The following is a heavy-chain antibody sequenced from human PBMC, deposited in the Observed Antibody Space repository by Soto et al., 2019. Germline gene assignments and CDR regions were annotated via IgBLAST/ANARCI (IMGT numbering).Heavy chain of an antibody. CDR1: GFTFSSFA. CDR2: ISFNGLSQ. Sequence: ELLVESGGGVVQPGKSLRLSCAASGFTFSSFAMHWVRQAPGKGLEGGSVISFNGLSQFYPDSIRGRFTISRDNSKNTLYLQLDSLRPDDTAVYYCARGGRGLRGAFDVWGQGTEVSVS. J-gene: IGHJ3*01. D-gene: IGHD3-16*01. V-gene: IGHV3-30*03. CDR3: ARGGRGLRGAFDV.